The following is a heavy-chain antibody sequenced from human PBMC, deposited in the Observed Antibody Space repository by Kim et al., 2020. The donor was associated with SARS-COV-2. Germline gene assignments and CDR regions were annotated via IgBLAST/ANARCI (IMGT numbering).Heavy chain of an antibody. CDR3: ARANYGGILY. Sequence: STNYGDSVKGRFTISRDNAKKTLYLQMDRMRAEDTAVYYCARANYGGILYWGQGTLVTVSS. J-gene: IGHJ4*02. V-gene: IGHV3-74*01. D-gene: IGHD4-17*01. CDR2: ST.